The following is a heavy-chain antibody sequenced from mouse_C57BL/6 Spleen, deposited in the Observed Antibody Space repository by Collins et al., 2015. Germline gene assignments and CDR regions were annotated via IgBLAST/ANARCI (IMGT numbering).Heavy chain of an antibody. D-gene: IGHD1-1*01. CDR1: GYTFTDYN. CDR2: INPNNGGT. CDR3: ARGGLTTVLAPGAVDY. V-gene: IGHV1-22*01. J-gene: IGHJ4*01. Sequence: EVQLQQSGPELVKPGASVKMSCRASGYTFTDYNMHWVKQSHGKSLEWIGYINPNNGGTNYNRKFKDKATLTVNKSSSTAYMELRSLTSEDSAVYYCARGGLTTVLAPGAVDYWGQGTSLTVSS.